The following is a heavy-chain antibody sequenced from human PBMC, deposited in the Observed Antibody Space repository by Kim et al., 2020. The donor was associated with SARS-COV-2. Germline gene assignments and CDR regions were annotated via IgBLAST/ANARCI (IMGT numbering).Heavy chain of an antibody. D-gene: IGHD2-15*01. V-gene: IGHV3-23*01. Sequence: GGSLRLSCAASGFTFSSYAMSWVRQAPGKGLEWVSAISGSGGSTYYADSVKGRFTISRDNSKNTLYLQMNSLRAEDTAVYYCAKDNIVVVVAATPPFDYWGQGTLVTVSS. CDR1: GFTFSSYA. CDR3: AKDNIVVVVAATPPFDY. CDR2: ISGSGGST. J-gene: IGHJ4*02.